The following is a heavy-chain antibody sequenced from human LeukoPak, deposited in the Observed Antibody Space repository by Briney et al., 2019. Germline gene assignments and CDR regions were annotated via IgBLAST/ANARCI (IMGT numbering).Heavy chain of an antibody. Sequence: PSQTLSLTCTVSGGSISSGSYYWSWIRQPAGKGLEWIGRICTSGSTNYNPSLKSRVTISVDTSKNQFSLKLSSVTAADTAVYYCARDRRGSSSPFDYWGQGTLVTVSS. CDR2: ICTSGST. CDR1: GGSISSGSYY. D-gene: IGHD6-6*01. V-gene: IGHV4-61*02. CDR3: ARDRRGSSSPFDY. J-gene: IGHJ4*02.